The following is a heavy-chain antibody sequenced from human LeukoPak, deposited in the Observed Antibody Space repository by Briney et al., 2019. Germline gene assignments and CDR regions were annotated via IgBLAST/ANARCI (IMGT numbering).Heavy chain of an antibody. CDR2: IYYSGST. J-gene: IGHJ4*02. CDR1: GGSISSYY. Sequence: SETLSLTCTVSGGSISSYYWSWIRQPPGKGLEWIGYIYYSGSTNYNPSLKSRVTISVDTSKNQFSLKLSSVTAADTAVYYCAGYSSSARYYFDCWGQGTLVNVSS. CDR3: AGYSSSARYYFDC. D-gene: IGHD6-13*01. V-gene: IGHV4-59*01.